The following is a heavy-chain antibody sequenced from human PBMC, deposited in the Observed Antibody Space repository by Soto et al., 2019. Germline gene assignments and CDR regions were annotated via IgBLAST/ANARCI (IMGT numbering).Heavy chain of an antibody. CDR3: ARARPAVVYYYYMDV. CDR1: GGSFSGYY. V-gene: IGHV4-34*01. CDR2: INHSGST. Sequence: SETLSLTCAVYGGSFSGYYWSWIRQPPGKGLEWIGEINHSGSTNYNPSLKSRVTISVDTSKNQFSLKLSSVTAADTAVYYCARARPAVVYYYYMDVWGKGTTVTVSS. D-gene: IGHD2-2*01. J-gene: IGHJ6*03.